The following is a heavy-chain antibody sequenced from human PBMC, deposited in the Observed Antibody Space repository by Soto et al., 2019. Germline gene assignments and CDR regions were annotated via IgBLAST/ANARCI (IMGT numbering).Heavy chain of an antibody. J-gene: IGHJ4*02. V-gene: IGHV4-4*02. D-gene: IGHD6-19*01. CDR1: GGSISSSNW. CDR2: IYHSGST. CDR3: ARQSSGWIYFDY. Sequence: QVQLQESGPGLVKPSGTLSLTCAVSGGSISSSNWWSWVRQPPGKGLEWIGEIYHSGSTNYNPSLNSRVTISLDKSKDQFSLKLSSVTASDTAVYYCARQSSGWIYFDYWGQGTLVTVS.